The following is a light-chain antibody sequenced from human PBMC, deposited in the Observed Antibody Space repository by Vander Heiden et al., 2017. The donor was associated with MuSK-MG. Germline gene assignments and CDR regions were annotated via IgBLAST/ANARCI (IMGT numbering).Light chain of an antibody. CDR3: GTWDSSLSAGDV. V-gene: IGLV1-51*01. CDR2: DNN. CDR1: SSNIGNNY. J-gene: IGLJ1*01. Sequence: QSVLPQPPSVSAAPGQMVTISCSGSSSNIGNNYVSWYQQLPGTAPKLLIYDNNKRPSGIPDRFSGSKSGTSATLGITGLQTGDEADYYCGTWDSSLSAGDVFGTGTKVTVL.